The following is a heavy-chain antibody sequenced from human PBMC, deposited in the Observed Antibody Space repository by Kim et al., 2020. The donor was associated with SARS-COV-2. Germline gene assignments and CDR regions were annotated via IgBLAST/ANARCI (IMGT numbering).Heavy chain of an antibody. Sequence: GGSLRLSCVASGFTFGDYSMHWVRRVPGKGLEWVSGITWNSGQIGYADSVKGRFTISRDNTKNSLYLQMNSLRPEDTALYYCAKDVVLRGGLWDAFDYWGQGTLVTVSS. CDR1: GFTFGDYS. CDR2: ITWNSGQI. V-gene: IGHV3-9*01. D-gene: IGHD3-10*01. CDR3: AKDVVLRGGLWDAFDY. J-gene: IGHJ4*02.